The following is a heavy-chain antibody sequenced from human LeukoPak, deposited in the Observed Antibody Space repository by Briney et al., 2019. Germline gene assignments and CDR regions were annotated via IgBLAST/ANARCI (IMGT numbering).Heavy chain of an antibody. J-gene: IGHJ5*02. CDR2: MNPNSGNT. Sequence: ASVKVSCKASGYTFTSYDINWVRQATGQGLEWMGWMNPNSGNTGYAQKFQGRVTITRNTSISTAYVELSSLRSEDTAVYYCARNKVGNWFDPWGQGTLVTVSS. CDR1: GYTFTSYD. CDR3: ARNKVGNWFDP. D-gene: IGHD5-12*01. V-gene: IGHV1-8*03.